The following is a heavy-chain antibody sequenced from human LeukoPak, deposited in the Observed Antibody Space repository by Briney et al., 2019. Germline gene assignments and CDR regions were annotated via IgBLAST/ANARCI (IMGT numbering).Heavy chain of an antibody. CDR2: IWYDGGNK. Sequence: GGSLRLSCAASGFTFSSYGMHWVRQAPGKGLEWVAVIWYDGGNKYYADSVKGRFTISRDNSKNTLYLQMNSLRAEDTAVYYCARDLSGGYLFDYWGQGTLVTVSS. V-gene: IGHV3-30*19. J-gene: IGHJ4*02. CDR1: GFTFSSYG. D-gene: IGHD5-12*01. CDR3: ARDLSGGYLFDY.